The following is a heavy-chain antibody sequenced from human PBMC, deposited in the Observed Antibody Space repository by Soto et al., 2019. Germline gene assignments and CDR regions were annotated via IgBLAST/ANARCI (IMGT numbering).Heavy chain of an antibody. J-gene: IGHJ6*02. V-gene: IGHV4-34*01. CDR2: INHSGST. CDR3: ASLGYCSSTSCHRRYYYYGMDV. CDR1: VGSFSVYY. D-gene: IGHD2-2*01. Sequence: SETLSVTCAIYVGSFSVYYWSWIRQPPGKGLDWIGEINHSGSTNYNPSLKSRVTISVDTSKNQFSLKLSSVTAEDTAVYYCASLGYCSSTSCHRRYYYYGMDVWGQGTTVTVS.